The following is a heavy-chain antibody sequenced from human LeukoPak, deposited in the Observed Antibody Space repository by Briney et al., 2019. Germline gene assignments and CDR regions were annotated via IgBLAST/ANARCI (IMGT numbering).Heavy chain of an antibody. CDR3: ALRREAEGDWFDP. J-gene: IGHJ5*02. CDR2: IYPGDSDT. D-gene: IGHD3-16*01. V-gene: IGHV5-51*01. CDR1: GYSFTSYW. Sequence: GESLKISCKGSGYSFTSYWIGWVRQMPGKGLEWMGIIYPGDSDTRYSPSFQAQVTISADKSISTAYLQWSSLKASDTAMYYCALRREAEGDWFDPWGQGTLVTVSS.